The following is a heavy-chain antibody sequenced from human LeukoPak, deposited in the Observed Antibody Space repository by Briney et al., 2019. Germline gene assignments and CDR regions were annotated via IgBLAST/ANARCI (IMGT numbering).Heavy chain of an antibody. V-gene: IGHV1-18*01. J-gene: IGHJ4*02. D-gene: IGHD3-10*01. CDR1: GYTFTSYG. Sequence: GASVKVSCKASGYTFTSYGISWVRQAPGQGLEWMGWISAYNGNTNYAQKLQGRVTMTTDTSTSTAYMELRSLRSDDTAVYYCARVLTVRGVIEAQSYWGQGTLVTVSS. CDR3: ARVLTVRGVIEAQSY. CDR2: ISAYNGNT.